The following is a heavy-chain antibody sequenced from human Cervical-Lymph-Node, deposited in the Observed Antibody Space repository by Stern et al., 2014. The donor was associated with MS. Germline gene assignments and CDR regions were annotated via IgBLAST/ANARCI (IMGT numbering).Heavy chain of an antibody. CDR3: AREMIAAAGTIPFDY. Sequence: QVQLVESGGGVVQPGRSLRLSCAASGFTFSSYAMHWVRQAPGKGLARVAVISYDGSNKYYADSVKGRFTISRDNSKNTLYLQMNSLRAEDTAVYYCAREMIAAAGTIPFDYWGQGTLVTVSS. CDR2: ISYDGSNK. CDR1: GFTFSSYA. V-gene: IGHV3-30*01. J-gene: IGHJ4*02. D-gene: IGHD6-13*01.